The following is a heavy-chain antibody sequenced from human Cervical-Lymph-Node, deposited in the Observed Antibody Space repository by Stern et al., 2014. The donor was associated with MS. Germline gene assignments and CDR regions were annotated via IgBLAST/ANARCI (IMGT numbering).Heavy chain of an antibody. J-gene: IGHJ4*02. CDR3: ASAYSSSHYYFDY. D-gene: IGHD6-13*01. Sequence: DQLVESGGGVVQPGRSLRLSCAASGFSFSRYAMHWVRQAPGKGLEWGALIWDDGSNPYYADSVTGRFTISRDNFKNTLYLQMNSLRAEDTAVYYCASAYSSSHYYFDYWGQGTLVTVSS. V-gene: IGHV3-33*01. CDR1: GFSFSRYA. CDR2: IWDDGSNP.